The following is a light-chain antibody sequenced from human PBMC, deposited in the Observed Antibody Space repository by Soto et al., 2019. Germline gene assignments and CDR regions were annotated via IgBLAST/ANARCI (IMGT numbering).Light chain of an antibody. CDR2: KAS. V-gene: IGKV1-5*03. J-gene: IGKJ4*01. CDR1: QTISSW. CDR3: QKYDSVPLT. Sequence: DIQMTQSPSTLSGSVGDRVTITCRASQTISSWLAWYQQKPGKAPKLLIYKASTLKSGVPSRFSGSGSGTEFTLTISSLQPDDFATYYCQKYDSVPLTFGGGTKVEIK.